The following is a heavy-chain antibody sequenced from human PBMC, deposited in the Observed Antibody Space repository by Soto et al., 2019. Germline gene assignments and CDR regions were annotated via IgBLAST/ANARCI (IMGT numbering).Heavy chain of an antibody. J-gene: IGHJ4*02. CDR3: ARGVVFYDYVWGSYRYIPRSYFDY. CDR1: GGSISSGDW. CDR2: INHSGST. V-gene: IGHV4-4*02. D-gene: IGHD3-16*02. Sequence: SETLSLTCAVSGGSISSGDWCWSWVRQSTGKGMKRNGEINHSGSTNYNPSLKSRVTISVDTSKNQFSLKLSSVTAADTAVYYCARGVVFYDYVWGSYRYIPRSYFDYWGQGTLVTVSS.